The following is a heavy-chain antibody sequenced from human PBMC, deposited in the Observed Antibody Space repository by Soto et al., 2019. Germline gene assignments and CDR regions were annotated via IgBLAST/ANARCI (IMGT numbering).Heavy chain of an antibody. CDR3: TRDQMATATQFNWFDS. J-gene: IGHJ5*01. CDR1: GYTFTSYA. D-gene: IGHD5-18*01. CDR2: INAGNGNT. Sequence: GASVKVSCKASGYTFTSYAMHWVRQAPGQRLEWMGWINAGNGNTNYAQKFQGRVTITKNTAASTAYMELSSLISDDTAVYYCTRDQMATATQFNWFDSWGQGSLVTVFS. V-gene: IGHV1-3*01.